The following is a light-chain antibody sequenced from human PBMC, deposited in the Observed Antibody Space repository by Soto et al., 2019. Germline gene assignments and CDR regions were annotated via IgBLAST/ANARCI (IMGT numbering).Light chain of an antibody. J-gene: IGKJ5*01. V-gene: IGKV3-15*01. CDR1: QSVSSN. CDR2: GAS. Sequence: EIIMTQSPVTLSVSPGERATLSCRASQSVSSNLAWYQQKPGQAPRLLIYGASTRANDIPARFSGSGSGTEFTLTISSLQSEDFALYYCQQYNNRPPVTFGQGTRLEIK. CDR3: QQYNNRPPVT.